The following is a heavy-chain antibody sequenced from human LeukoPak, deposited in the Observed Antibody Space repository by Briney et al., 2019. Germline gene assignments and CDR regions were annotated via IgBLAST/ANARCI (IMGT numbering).Heavy chain of an antibody. CDR3: AKGGPYCSSTSCLFDYWFDP. D-gene: IGHD2-2*01. J-gene: IGHJ5*02. Sequence: GGSLRLSCGASGFTFSSYAMSWVRQAPGKGLEWVSAISGSGGSTYYADSVKGRFTISRDNSKNTLYLQMNSLRAEDTAVYYCAKGGPYCSSTSCLFDYWFDPWGQGTLVTVSS. CDR2: ISGSGGST. V-gene: IGHV3-23*01. CDR1: GFTFSSYA.